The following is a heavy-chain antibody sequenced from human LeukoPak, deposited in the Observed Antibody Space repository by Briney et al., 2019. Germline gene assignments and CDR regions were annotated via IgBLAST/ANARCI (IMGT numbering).Heavy chain of an antibody. CDR2: ISTYNDNT. D-gene: IGHD7-27*01. CDR1: GYSFTNYG. J-gene: IGHJ2*01. V-gene: IGHV1-18*01. CDR3: ARNWEQLTGAPGLDL. Sequence: ASVKVSCKASGYSFTNYGITWVRQAPGQGLEWMGWISTYNDNTVFRDRVTMTTDASTSTAYMELRSLSSDDTAVYYCARNWEQLTGAPGLDLWGRGTLVTVSS.